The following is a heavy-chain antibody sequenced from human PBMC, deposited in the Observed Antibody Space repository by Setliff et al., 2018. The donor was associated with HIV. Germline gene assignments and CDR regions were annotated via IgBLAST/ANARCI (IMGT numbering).Heavy chain of an antibody. CDR3: ARGGTGRPRPIDY. CDR2: ISGYNGNT. J-gene: IGHJ4*02. V-gene: IGHV1-18*01. D-gene: IGHD7-27*01. Sequence: GASVKVSCKASGYTFTSYGISWVRQAPGQGLEWMGWISGYNGNTNYAQRLHDRVTMTTDTSTSTVYMELRSLRSDDTAVYYCARGGTGRPRPIDYWGQGTQVTVSS. CDR1: GYTFTSYG.